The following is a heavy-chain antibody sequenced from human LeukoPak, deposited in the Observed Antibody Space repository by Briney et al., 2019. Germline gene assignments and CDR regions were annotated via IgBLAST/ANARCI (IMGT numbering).Heavy chain of an antibody. Sequence: SETLSLTCTVSGDSVSGYYWNWIRQPAGKGLGWIGEINHSGSTNYNPSLKSRVTISVDTSKNQFSLKLSSVTAADTAVYYCARGPPRYCTNGVCYVAYCGGDCYRLDYWGQGTLVTVSS. CDR3: ARGPPRYCTNGVCYVAYCGGDCYRLDY. CDR2: INHSGST. V-gene: IGHV4-34*01. J-gene: IGHJ4*02. D-gene: IGHD2-8*01. CDR1: GDSVSGYY.